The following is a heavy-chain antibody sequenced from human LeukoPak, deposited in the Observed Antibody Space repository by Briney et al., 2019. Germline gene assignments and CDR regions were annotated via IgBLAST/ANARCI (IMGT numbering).Heavy chain of an antibody. J-gene: IGHJ4*02. D-gene: IGHD1-7*01. CDR3: ARFREGTTHFDY. V-gene: IGHV3-20*04. CDR1: GFTFDDYG. Sequence: GGSLRLSCAASGFTFDDYGMTWVRQAPGKGLEWVSGINWYGGSTGYGDSVNGRFTISRHNTNNYLYLQMNSLRAEDTALFYCARFREGTTHFDYWGQGTLVTVSS. CDR2: INWYGGST.